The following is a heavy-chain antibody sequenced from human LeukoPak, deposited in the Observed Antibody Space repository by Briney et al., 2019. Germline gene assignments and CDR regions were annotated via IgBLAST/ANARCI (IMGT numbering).Heavy chain of an antibody. V-gene: IGHV3-23*01. CDR3: AKRGVVIRVILVGFHKEAYYFDS. J-gene: IGHJ4*02. CDR1: GFTFSSYA. Sequence: GGSLRLSCAASGFTFSSYAMSWVRQAPGRGLEWVSGISSGGSTYYADSVKGRFTISRDNPKNTLYLQMNSLRAEDTAVYFCAKRGVVIRVILVGFHKEAYYFDSWAREPWSPSPQ. D-gene: IGHD3-22*01. CDR2: ISSGGST.